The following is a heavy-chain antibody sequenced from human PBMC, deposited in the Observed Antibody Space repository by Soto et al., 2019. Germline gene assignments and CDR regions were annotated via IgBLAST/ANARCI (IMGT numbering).Heavy chain of an antibody. Sequence: QVQLVQSGAEVRKPGASVKVSCEASGYTFTSYDIYWVRQATGQGLEWMGWMNPSTGNSCYAQKFQGRVTMTSDTSISTDHMELSSLRSEDTAVYYCARRAETNGWNGFGADKYYFDFWGQGTLVTVSS. J-gene: IGHJ4*02. CDR1: GYTFTSYD. CDR3: ARRAETNGWNGFGADKYYFDF. CDR2: MNPSTGNS. V-gene: IGHV1-8*01. D-gene: IGHD1-1*01.